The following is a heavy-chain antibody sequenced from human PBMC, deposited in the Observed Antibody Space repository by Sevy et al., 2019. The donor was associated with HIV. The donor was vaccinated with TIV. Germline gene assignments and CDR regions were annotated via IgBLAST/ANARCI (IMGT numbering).Heavy chain of an antibody. CDR2: IWYDGRTE. CDR3: ARDAARVIVPTAGFDS. CDR1: GFTFRSFS. Sequence: GGSLRLSCVASGFTFRSFSMHWVRQAPGKGLEWVAAIWYDGRTERYADSVQGRFTISRDNSKKTLYLQMNSRREEDTAIYYCARDAARVIVPTAGFDSWGQGTLVTVSS. D-gene: IGHD1-1*01. V-gene: IGHV3-33*01. J-gene: IGHJ5*01.